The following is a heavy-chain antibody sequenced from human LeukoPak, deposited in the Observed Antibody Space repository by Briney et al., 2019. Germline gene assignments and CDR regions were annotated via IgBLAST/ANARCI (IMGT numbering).Heavy chain of an antibody. CDR1: GFTFSSYG. D-gene: IGHD3-10*01. CDR2: ISGSGGST. Sequence: GGSLRLSCAASGFTFSSYGMSWARQAPGKGLEWVSAISGSGGSTYYADSVKGRFTISRNNAKNSLYVQMNSLRAEDTAVYYCVRGAEASDYYGSGSLNYWGQGTLVTVSS. CDR3: VRGAEASDYYGSGSLNY. J-gene: IGHJ4*02. V-gene: IGHV3-23*01.